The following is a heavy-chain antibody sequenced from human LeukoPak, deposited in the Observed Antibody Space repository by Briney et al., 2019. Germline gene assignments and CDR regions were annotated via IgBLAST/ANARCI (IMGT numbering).Heavy chain of an antibody. J-gene: IGHJ4*02. D-gene: IGHD5-24*01. V-gene: IGHV4-39*07. CDR2: IYYSGST. CDR3: ARALRGDGYNYAY. Sequence: PSETLSLTCTVSGGSISSSSYYWGWIRQPPGKGLEWIGSIYYSGSTYYNPSLKSRVTISVDTSKNQFSLKLSSVTAADTAVYYCARALRGDGYNYAYWGQGTLVTVSS. CDR1: GGSISSSSYY.